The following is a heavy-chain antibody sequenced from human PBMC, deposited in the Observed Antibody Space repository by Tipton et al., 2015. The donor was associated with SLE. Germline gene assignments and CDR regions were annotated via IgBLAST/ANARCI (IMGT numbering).Heavy chain of an antibody. CDR1: GYTFTDFG. J-gene: IGHJ4*02. CDR2: ISAYNGKT. D-gene: IGHD4-11*01. CDR3: TRDTRYQHASNV. Sequence: QSGPEVKKPGASVTVSCQASGYTFTDFGVTWVRQAPGQGLEWVGCISAYNGKTNYAQMVEGRVTMSTDTSTNKAFMELRSLRSDDTAGYYCTRDTRYQHASNVWCQGSLVTVFS. V-gene: IGHV1-18*01.